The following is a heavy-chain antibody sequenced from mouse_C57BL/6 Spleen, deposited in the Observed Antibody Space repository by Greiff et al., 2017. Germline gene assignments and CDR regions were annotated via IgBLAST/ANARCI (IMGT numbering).Heavy chain of an antibody. CDR3: ASDGYYVGWYFDV. Sequence: EVQGVESGGGLVKPGGSLKLSCAASGFTFSDYGMHWVRQAPEKGLEWVAYISSGSSTIYYADTVKGRFTISRDNAKNTLFLQRTSLRSEDTAMYYCASDGYYVGWYFDVWGTGTTVTVSS. J-gene: IGHJ1*03. CDR1: GFTFSDYG. D-gene: IGHD2-3*01. CDR2: ISSGSSTI. V-gene: IGHV5-17*01.